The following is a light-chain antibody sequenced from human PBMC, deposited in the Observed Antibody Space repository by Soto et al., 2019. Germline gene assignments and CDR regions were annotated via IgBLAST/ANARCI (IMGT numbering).Light chain of an antibody. J-gene: IGLJ1*01. CDR2: DIT. V-gene: IGLV2-11*01. CDR3: CSYAGIYSYV. CDR1: SSDVGRFEY. Sequence: QSLLTQPRSVSGSPGQSVTISCTGTSSDVGRFEYVSWYQQHPGEAPKVVVYDITKRPSGVPDRFSGSKSGNTASLTISGLQAEDEADYYCCSYAGIYSYVFGTGTKVTVL.